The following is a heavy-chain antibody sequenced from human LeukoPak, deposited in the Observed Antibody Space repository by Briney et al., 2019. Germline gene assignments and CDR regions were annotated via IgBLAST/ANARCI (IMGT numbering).Heavy chain of an antibody. Sequence: GESLRISCQGFGYSFTSYWNGWVRQMPGKGLGGVGRIYPGDSDTRYSPSFQGQVTISADKSISTAYLQWSSLKASDTAMYYCARPAGKEYYFHYWGQGTLVTVSS. CDR1: GYSFTSYW. CDR3: ARPAGKEYYFHY. CDR2: IYPGDSDT. V-gene: IGHV5-51*01. J-gene: IGHJ4*02. D-gene: IGHD1-26*01.